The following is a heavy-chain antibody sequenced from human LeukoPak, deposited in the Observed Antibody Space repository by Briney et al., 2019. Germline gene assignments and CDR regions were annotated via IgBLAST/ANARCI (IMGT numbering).Heavy chain of an antibody. CDR3: ARAWGSADY. V-gene: IGHV3-11*01. CDR1: KFIFSDYY. J-gene: IGHJ4*02. D-gene: IGHD7-27*01. Sequence: GGSLRLSCAAFKFIFSDYYMSWIRQAPWKGLEWLSYISGGGETIYYADSVKGRFTISRDNAKNSLYLQMNSLRAEDTAVYYCARAWGSADYWGQGTQVTVSS. CDR2: ISGGGETI.